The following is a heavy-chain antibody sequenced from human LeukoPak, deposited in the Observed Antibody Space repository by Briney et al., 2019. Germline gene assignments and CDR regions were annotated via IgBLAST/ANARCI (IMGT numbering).Heavy chain of an antibody. CDR2: ISKDGSDK. V-gene: IGHV3-30-3*01. J-gene: IGHJ4*02. Sequence: GGSLRLSCAASGFTFSNYAVHWVRQTPGKGLEWVAVISKDGSDKYYPGSVRGRFTISRDNSKNTIYLQMDSLRAEDTAIYYCARDYWWNYDYWGQGTLVTVSS. D-gene: IGHD1-7*01. CDR3: ARDYWWNYDY. CDR1: GFTFSNYA.